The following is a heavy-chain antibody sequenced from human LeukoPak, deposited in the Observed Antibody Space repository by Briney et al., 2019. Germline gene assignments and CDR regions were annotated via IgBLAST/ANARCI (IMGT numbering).Heavy chain of an antibody. CDR2: TYYRSKWYN. CDR3: ARVEYSSSWTPLSFDP. D-gene: IGHD6-13*01. Sequence: SQTLSLTCAISGDSVSSNSAAWNWIRQSPSRGLEWLGRTYYRSKWYNDYAVSVKGRITTNPDTSKNQFSLQLNSVTPEDTAMYYCARVEYSSSWTPLSFDPWGQGTLVTVSS. V-gene: IGHV6-1*01. J-gene: IGHJ5*02. CDR1: GDSVSSNSAA.